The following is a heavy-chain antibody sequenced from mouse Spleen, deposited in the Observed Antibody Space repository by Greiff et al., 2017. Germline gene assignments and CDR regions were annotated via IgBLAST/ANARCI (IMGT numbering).Heavy chain of an antibody. D-gene: IGHD1-1*01. Sequence: QVQLQQSGAEFVKPGASVKLSCKASDYSFTSYWMQWVKQRPGQGLEWIGEIDPSDSYINYNQKFKGKATLTVDTSSSTAYMQLNSLTSEDSALYYCARSPNYYGSRYWYFDVWGAGTTVAVSS. CDR2: IDPSDSYI. CDR1: DYSFTSYW. CDR3: ARSPNYYGSRYWYFDV. J-gene: IGHJ1*01. V-gene: IGHV1-50*01.